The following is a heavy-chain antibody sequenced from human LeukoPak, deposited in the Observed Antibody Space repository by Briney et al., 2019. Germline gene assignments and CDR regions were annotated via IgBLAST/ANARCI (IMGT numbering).Heavy chain of an antibody. Sequence: PGRSLRLSCAASGFTFGNHAMHWVRQAPGMGLEWVAVISYEASNKYYADSVKGRFTISRDNSKNMLYLQMNSLRAEDTAVYYCAKDRGQIYYNYYMDVWGKGTTVTVSS. CDR1: GFTFGNHA. CDR3: AKDRGQIYYNYYMDV. CDR2: ISYEASNK. D-gene: IGHD3-10*01. V-gene: IGHV3-30*07. J-gene: IGHJ6*03.